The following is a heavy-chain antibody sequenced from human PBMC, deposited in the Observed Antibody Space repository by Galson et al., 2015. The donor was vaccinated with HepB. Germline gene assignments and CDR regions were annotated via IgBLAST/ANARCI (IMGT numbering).Heavy chain of an antibody. CDR1: GGTFSSYA. CDR2: IIPIIAIA. J-gene: IGHJ3*02. CDR3: ATWARDLSGSYYLSGFDI. D-gene: IGHD1-26*01. V-gene: IGHV1-69*04. Sequence: SVKVSCKASGGTFSSYAISWVRQAPGQGLEWMGRIIPIIAIANYAQNFQGRVTITADKSTSTAYMELSSLRSEDTAVYYCATWARDLSGSYYLSGFDIWGQGTMVIVSS.